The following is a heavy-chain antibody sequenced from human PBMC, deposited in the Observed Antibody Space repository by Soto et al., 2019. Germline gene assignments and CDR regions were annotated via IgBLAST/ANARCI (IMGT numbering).Heavy chain of an antibody. CDR2: MSYDGTTK. CDR3: AREVLWSRYFDY. CDR1: GFIFSNYV. J-gene: IGHJ4*02. D-gene: IGHD3-10*01. Sequence: QVQLVESGGGVVQPGRSLRLSCAASGFIFSNYVMYWVRQAPGKGLEWVSFMSYDGTTKYYADSVKGRFTISRDNSKNTLYLQMNSLRPGDTAVYYCAREVLWSRYFDYWGQGTLVTVSS. V-gene: IGHV3-30-3*01.